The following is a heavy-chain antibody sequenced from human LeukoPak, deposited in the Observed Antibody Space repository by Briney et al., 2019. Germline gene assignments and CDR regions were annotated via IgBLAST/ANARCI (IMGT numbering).Heavy chain of an antibody. CDR1: GFAFSSYA. CDR2: ISGSGGST. J-gene: IGHJ6*03. CDR3: AKGWSTYYYYYYMDV. D-gene: IGHD5/OR15-5a*01. V-gene: IGHV3-23*01. Sequence: GGSLRLSCAASGFAFSSYAMSWVRQAPGKGLEWVSAISGSGGSTYYADSVKGRFTISRDNSKNTLYLQMNSLRAEDTAVYYCAKGWSTYYYYYYMDVWRKGTTVTVSS.